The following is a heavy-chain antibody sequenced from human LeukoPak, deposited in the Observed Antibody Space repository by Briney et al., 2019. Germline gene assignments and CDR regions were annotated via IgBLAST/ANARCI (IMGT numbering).Heavy chain of an antibody. V-gene: IGHV3-23*01. Sequence: GGSLRLSCAASGFTLRNYAMSWVRQAPGKGLEWVSSIGAGDKYTYYGDSVKGRFTISRDNSKNTLYLQMNSLRAEDTAVYYCAKGIRSSSWYCFDYWGQGTLVSVSS. CDR2: IGAGDKYT. CDR3: AKGIRSSSWYCFDY. D-gene: IGHD6-13*01. J-gene: IGHJ4*02. CDR1: GFTLRNYA.